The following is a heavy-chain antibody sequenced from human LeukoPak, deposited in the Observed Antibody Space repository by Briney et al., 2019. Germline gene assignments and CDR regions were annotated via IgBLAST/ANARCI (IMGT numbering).Heavy chain of an antibody. V-gene: IGHV1-69*13. D-gene: IGHD3-3*01. CDR2: IIPIFGTA. Sequence: ASVTVSCTASGGTFSSYAISWVRQAPGQGLEWMGGIIPIFGTANYAQKFQGRVTITADESTSTAYMELSSLRSEDTAVYYCARNGLEWLLREYYFDYWGQGTLVTVSS. J-gene: IGHJ4*02. CDR1: GGTFSSYA. CDR3: ARNGLEWLLREYYFDY.